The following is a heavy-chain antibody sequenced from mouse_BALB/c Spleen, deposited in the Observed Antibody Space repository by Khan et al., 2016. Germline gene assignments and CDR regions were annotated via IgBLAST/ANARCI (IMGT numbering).Heavy chain of an antibody. CDR3: AKGYYRYDVWYFDV. Sequence: QIQLVQSGPELKKPGETVKISCKASGYTFTDYSMHWVKQAPGKGLKWMGWINTETGEPTYADDFKGRFALSLATSASTAYLQINNLKNEDTATYFCAKGYYRYDVWYFDVWGAGTTVTVSA. CDR2: INTETGEP. D-gene: IGHD2-14*01. V-gene: IGHV9-2-1*01. CDR1: GYTFTDYS. J-gene: IGHJ1*01.